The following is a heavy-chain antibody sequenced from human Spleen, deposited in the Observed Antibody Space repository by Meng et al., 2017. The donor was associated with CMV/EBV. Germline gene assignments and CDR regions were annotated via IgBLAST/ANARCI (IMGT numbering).Heavy chain of an antibody. CDR1: GFTFSSYR. J-gene: IGHJ4*02. CDR3: ASLYDSSGYYAFDY. Sequence: GGSLRLSCAAFGFTFSSYRMNWVRQAPGKGLEWVANIIQDGSEKYYGDSVKGRFTISRDNAKNSLYLHMNSLRAEDTAVYYCASLYDSSGYYAFDYWGQGTLVTVSS. V-gene: IGHV3-7*01. CDR2: IIQDGSEK. D-gene: IGHD3-22*01.